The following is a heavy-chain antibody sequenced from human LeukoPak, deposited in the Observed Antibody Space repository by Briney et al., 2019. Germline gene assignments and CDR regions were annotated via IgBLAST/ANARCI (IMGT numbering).Heavy chain of an antibody. CDR2: IIPILGIA. J-gene: IGHJ4*02. CDR3: ARVKAAAGPARGIIDY. CDR1: GGTFSSYA. Sequence: SVKVSCKASGGTFSSYAISWVRQAPGQGLEWMGRIIPILGIANYAQKFQGRVTITADKSTSTAYMELSSLRSEDTAVYYCARVKAAAGPARGIIDYWGQGTLVTVSS. V-gene: IGHV1-69*04. D-gene: IGHD6-13*01.